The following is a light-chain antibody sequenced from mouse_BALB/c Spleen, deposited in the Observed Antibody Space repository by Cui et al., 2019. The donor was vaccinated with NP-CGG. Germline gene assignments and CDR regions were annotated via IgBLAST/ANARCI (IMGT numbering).Light chain of an antibody. V-gene: IGLV1*01. CDR2: GTN. CDR1: TGAVTTSNY. J-gene: IGLJ1*01. Sequence: PVVTQESAVTTSPGETVTLTCRSSTGAVTTSNYANWVQEKPDHLFTGLIGGTNNRAPGVPARFSGSLIGDKAALTITGAQTEDEAIYFCALWYSNHWVFGGGTKLTVL. CDR3: ALWYSNHWV.